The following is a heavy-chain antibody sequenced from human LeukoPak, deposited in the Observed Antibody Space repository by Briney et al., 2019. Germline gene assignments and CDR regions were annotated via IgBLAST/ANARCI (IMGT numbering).Heavy chain of an antibody. CDR3: AAHRRVGATMQHDS. V-gene: IGHV3-53*01. CDR2: IYSGGET. Sequence: GGSLRLSCAASGFTVGSNYMSWVRQAPGKGLEWVSVIYSGGETYYADSVKGRFTISRDDSKNTLYLQMSNLRAEDTAVYYCAAHRRVGATMQHDSWGQGTLVTVSS. CDR1: GFTVGSNY. D-gene: IGHD1-26*01. J-gene: IGHJ4*02.